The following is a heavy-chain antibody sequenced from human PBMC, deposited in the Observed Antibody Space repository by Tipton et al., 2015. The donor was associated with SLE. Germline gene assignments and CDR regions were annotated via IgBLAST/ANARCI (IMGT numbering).Heavy chain of an antibody. D-gene: IGHD7-27*01. CDR1: GGSFRGYY. J-gene: IGHJ3*02. CDR3: ATTPAWGSGAFHI. V-gene: IGHV4-39*01. CDR2: IYYSGGT. Sequence: VKPSETLSLTCAVYGGSFRGYYWDWIRQPPGKGLEWVGSIYYSGGTYCSPSLKSRVTISIDTSKNQFSLKLSSVTAADTALYYCATTPAWGSGAFHIWGQGTMVIVSS.